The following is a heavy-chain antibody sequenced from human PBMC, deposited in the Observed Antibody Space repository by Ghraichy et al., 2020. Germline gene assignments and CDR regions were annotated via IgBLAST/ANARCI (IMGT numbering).Heavy chain of an antibody. CDR2: ITHTGGT. CDR1: GGSFSGYS. J-gene: IGHJ6*02. Sequence: SETLSLTCAVYGGSFSGYSWTWISQPPGKLLEWIGQITHTGGTNYNPSLKSRVTISVDTSKKQFSLKLRSVTAADTAVYCCARASIRDGMDVWGQGTTVTVSS. V-gene: IGHV4-34*01. D-gene: IGHD5-12*01. CDR3: ARASIRDGMDV.